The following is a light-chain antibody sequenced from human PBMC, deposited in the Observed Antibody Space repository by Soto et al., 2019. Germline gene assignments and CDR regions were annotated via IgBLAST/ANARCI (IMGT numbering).Light chain of an antibody. CDR2: GAS. J-gene: IGKJ5*01. V-gene: IGKV3-20*01. CDR1: QSVSSSY. CDR3: QQYGSSPSIT. Sequence: EIVLTQSPGTLSLSPGERATLSCRASQSVSSSYLAWYQQKPGQAPRLLIYGASSRATGIPDRFSGSGSGTDFTLTISRLEPEDCAVDYCQQYGSSPSITFGQGTRLEMK.